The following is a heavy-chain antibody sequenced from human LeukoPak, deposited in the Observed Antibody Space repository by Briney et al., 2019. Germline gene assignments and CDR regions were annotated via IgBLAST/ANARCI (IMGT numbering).Heavy chain of an antibody. J-gene: IGHJ4*02. CDR2: ISGSGGST. CDR1: GFTFSSYA. Sequence: PGGSLRLSCAASGFTFSSYAMGWVRQAPGKGLGWVSAISGSGGSTYYADSVKGRFTISRDNSKNTLYLQMNSLRAEDTAVYYCAKGRTWIQLWFAYWGQGTLVTVSS. D-gene: IGHD5-18*01. CDR3: AKGRTWIQLWFAY. V-gene: IGHV3-23*01.